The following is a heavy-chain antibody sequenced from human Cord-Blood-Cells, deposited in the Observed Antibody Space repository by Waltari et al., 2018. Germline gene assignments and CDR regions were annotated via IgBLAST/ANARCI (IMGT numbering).Heavy chain of an antibody. V-gene: IGHV3-30-3*01. CDR1: GSPCSSLS. D-gene: IGHD1-26*01. Sequence: VQLVESGGGVVQPGRSLRLSCAASGSPCSSLSMHWVRQAPGKGLEWVAVISYDGSNKYYADSVKGRFTISRDNSKNTLYLQMNSLRAEDTAVYYCAGGSYYFYYWGQGTLVTVSS. CDR3: AGGSYYFYY. J-gene: IGHJ4*02. CDR2: ISYDGSNK.